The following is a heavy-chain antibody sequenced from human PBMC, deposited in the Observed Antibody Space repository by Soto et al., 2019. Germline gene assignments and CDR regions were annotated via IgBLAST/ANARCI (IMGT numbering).Heavy chain of an antibody. J-gene: IGHJ4*02. CDR2: ISHDGSNK. V-gene: IGHV3-30-3*01. Sequence: GGSLRLSCAASGFSFSGYAMHWVRQAPGKGPEWVAIISHDGSNKYYADSVKGRFTISRDNSKNTLYLQMNSLRVEDTAVYYCARDRNYYDSSGYYGYFDYWGQGTLVTVSS. CDR3: ARDRNYYDSSGYYGYFDY. D-gene: IGHD3-22*01. CDR1: GFSFSGYA.